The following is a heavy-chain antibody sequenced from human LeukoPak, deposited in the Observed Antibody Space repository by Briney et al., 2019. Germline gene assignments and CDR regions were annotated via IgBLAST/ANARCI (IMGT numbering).Heavy chain of an antibody. CDR1: GGTFSSYA. CDR3: ARASRVALGYCSSTSCYAARYYYGMDV. CDR2: IIPIFGTA. J-gene: IGHJ6*02. D-gene: IGHD2-2*01. Sequence: SVKVSCKASGGTFSSYAISWVRQAPGQGLEWMGGIIPIFGTANYAQKFQGRVTITADESTSTAYMELSSLRSEDTAVYYCARASRVALGYCSSTSCYAARYYYGMDVWGQGTTVTVSS. V-gene: IGHV1-69*13.